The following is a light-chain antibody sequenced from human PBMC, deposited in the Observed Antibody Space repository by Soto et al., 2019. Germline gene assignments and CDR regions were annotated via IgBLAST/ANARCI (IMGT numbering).Light chain of an antibody. CDR1: QGISNY. Sequence: DIQMAQSPSSLSASVGDRVTITCRASQGISNYVAWYQQKPGKVPKLLMYAASTLQSGVSSRFSGSGSGTDFTLTISSLQSEDVATYYCQKYNIAPFTFGGGTKVEIK. CDR2: AAS. V-gene: IGKV1-27*01. CDR3: QKYNIAPFT. J-gene: IGKJ4*01.